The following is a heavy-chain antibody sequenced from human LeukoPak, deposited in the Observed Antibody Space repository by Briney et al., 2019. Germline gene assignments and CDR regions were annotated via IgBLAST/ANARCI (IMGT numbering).Heavy chain of an antibody. D-gene: IGHD2-21*02. CDR2: INPSGGST. Sequence: ASVKVSCKASGYTFTSYDINWVRQAPGQGLEWMGIINPSGGSTSYAQKFQGRVTMTRDMSTSTVYMELSSLRSEDTAVYYCAREFTPIVVVTENWFDPWGQGTLVTVSS. J-gene: IGHJ5*02. CDR1: GYTFTSYD. V-gene: IGHV1-46*01. CDR3: AREFTPIVVVTENWFDP.